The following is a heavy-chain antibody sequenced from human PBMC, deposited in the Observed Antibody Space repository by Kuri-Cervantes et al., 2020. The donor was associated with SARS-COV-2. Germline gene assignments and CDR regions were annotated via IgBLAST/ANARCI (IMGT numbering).Heavy chain of an antibody. Sequence: SETLSLTCAVYGGSFSGYYWSWIRQPPGKGLEWIGEINHSGSTNYNPSLKSRVTISVDTSKNQFSLKLSSVTAADTAVYYCARGMRYGSSWYYYYGMDVWGQGTTVTVSS. J-gene: IGHJ6*02. D-gene: IGHD6-13*01. V-gene: IGHV4-34*01. CDR3: ARGMRYGSSWYYYYGMDV. CDR1: GGSFSGYY. CDR2: INHSGST.